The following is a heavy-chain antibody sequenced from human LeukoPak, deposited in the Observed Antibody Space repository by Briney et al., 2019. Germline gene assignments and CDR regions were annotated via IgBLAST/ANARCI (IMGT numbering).Heavy chain of an antibody. V-gene: IGHV3-7*01. Sequence: GGSLRLSCAASGFTFSSYWMSWVRQAPGKGLEWEANIKQDGSEKYYVDSVKGRFTISRDNAKNSLYLQMNSLRAEDTAVYYCARDRSSSWPNDAFDIWGQGTMVTVSS. CDR3: ARDRSSSWPNDAFDI. CDR2: IKQDGSEK. J-gene: IGHJ3*02. CDR1: GFTFSSYW. D-gene: IGHD6-13*01.